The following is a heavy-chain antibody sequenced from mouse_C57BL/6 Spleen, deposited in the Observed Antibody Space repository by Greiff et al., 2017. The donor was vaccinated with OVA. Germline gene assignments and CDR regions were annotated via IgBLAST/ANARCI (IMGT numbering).Heavy chain of an antibody. D-gene: IGHD3-3*01. J-gene: IGHJ2*01. CDR3: ARGRGLDY. Sequence: QVQLKGSGAELARPGASVKLSCKASGYTFTSYGISWVKQRTGQGLEWIGEIYPRSGNTYYNEKFKGKATLTADKSSSTAYMELRSLTSEDSAVYFCARGRGLDYWGQGTTLTVSS. V-gene: IGHV1-81*01. CDR2: IYPRSGNT. CDR1: GYTFTSYG.